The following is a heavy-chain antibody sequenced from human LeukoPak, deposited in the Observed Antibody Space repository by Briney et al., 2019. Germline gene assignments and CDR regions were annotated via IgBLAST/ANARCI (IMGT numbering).Heavy chain of an antibody. D-gene: IGHD3-3*01. V-gene: IGHV4-59*01. CDR1: GGSISSYY. CDR2: IYYSGST. CDR3: ARGLPARQRFLEWLLHGYYFDY. Sequence: SETLSLTCTVSGGSISSYYWSWIRQPPGKGLEWIGYIYYSGSTNYNPSLKSRVTISVDTSKNQFSLKLSSVTAADTAVYYCARGLPARQRFLEWLLHGYYFDYWGQGTLVTASS. J-gene: IGHJ4*02.